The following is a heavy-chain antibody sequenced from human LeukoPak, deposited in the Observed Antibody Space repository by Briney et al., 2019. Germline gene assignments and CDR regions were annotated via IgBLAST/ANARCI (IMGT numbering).Heavy chain of an antibody. CDR1: GFTFSSYS. Sequence: GGYLRLSCAASGFTFSSYSMNWVRQAPGKGLEWVSSISSSSSYIYYADSVKGRFTISRDNAKNSLYLQINSLRAEDTAVYYCAIAHCFDPWGQGTLVTVSS. CDR2: ISSSSSYI. V-gene: IGHV3-21*01. J-gene: IGHJ5*02. CDR3: AIAHCFDP.